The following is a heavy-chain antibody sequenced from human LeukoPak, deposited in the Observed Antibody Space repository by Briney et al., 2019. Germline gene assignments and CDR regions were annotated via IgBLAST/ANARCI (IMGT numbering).Heavy chain of an antibody. CDR1: GGSIRSYY. CDR2: IYYSGST. CDR3: ARAQDSGSYYGFDY. V-gene: IGHV4-59*01. D-gene: IGHD1-26*01. Sequence: KPSETLSLTCTVSGGSIRSYYWSWIRQSPGKGLEWIGYIYYSGSTNYNPSLKSRVTISVDTSKNQFSLKLSSVTAADTAVYYCARAQDSGSYYGFDYWGQGTLVTVSS. J-gene: IGHJ4*02.